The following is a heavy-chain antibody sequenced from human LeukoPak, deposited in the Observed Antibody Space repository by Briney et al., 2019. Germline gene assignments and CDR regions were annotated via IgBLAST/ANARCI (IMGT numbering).Heavy chain of an antibody. CDR1: GFTFSRYW. V-gene: IGHV3-74*01. CDR3: ARAPAEIGGYYPEYFRH. CDR2: IKSDGST. Sequence: GGSPRLSCAASGFTFSRYWMHWVRQAPGKGLVWVSRIKSDGSTNYADSVKGRFTTSRDNAKNTVSLQMNSLGAEDTGVYYCARAPAEIGGYYPEYFRHWGQGTLVTVSS. J-gene: IGHJ1*01. D-gene: IGHD3-22*01.